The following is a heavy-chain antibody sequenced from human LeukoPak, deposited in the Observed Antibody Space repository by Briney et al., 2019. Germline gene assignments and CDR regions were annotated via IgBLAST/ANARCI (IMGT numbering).Heavy chain of an antibody. J-gene: IGHJ4*02. CDR3: ARDTSGWYNY. D-gene: IGHD6-19*01. Sequence: ASVKVSCKASVYTFTGYYIHWVRQAPGQGLEWMGWIHPDRGGTYYAQKFQGRVTMTRDTSISAAYMELSRLRSDDTAVYYCARDTSGWYNYWGQGTLVTVSS. CDR1: VYTFTGYY. V-gene: IGHV1-2*02. CDR2: IHPDRGGT.